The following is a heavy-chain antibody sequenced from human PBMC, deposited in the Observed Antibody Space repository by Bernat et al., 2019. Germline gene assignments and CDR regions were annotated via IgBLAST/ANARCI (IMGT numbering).Heavy chain of an antibody. Sequence: EVQLVESGGVLVQPGGSLRLSCAASGFTFSSYSMNWVRQAPGKGLEWVSYITSTSSIIYYADSVKGRFTISRDNAKNSLYLQMNSLRAEDTAVYYCAREKVVGLFDYWGQGTLVTVSS. J-gene: IGHJ4*02. CDR1: GFTFSSYS. D-gene: IGHD1-26*01. CDR3: AREKVVGLFDY. CDR2: ITSTSSII. V-gene: IGHV3-48*04.